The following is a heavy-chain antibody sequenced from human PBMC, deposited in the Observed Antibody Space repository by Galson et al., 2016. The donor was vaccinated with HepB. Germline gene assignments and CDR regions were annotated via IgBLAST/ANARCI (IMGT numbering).Heavy chain of an antibody. CDR1: GFVFSNYG. CDR3: TKQVAEGGLGDT. Sequence: SLRLSCAASGFVFSNYGMHWVRQAPGKGLEWVAGLSYNGLNQHYPDSLMGRFTVPRDNSKSIMYLQMDSLRPDDTAVYYCTKQVAEGGLGDTWGQGTVVTVSS. CDR2: LSYNGLNQ. V-gene: IGHV3-30*18. J-gene: IGHJ5*02. D-gene: IGHD2-15*01.